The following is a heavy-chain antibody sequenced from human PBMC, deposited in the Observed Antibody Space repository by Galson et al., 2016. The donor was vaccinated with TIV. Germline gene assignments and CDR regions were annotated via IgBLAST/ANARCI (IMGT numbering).Heavy chain of an antibody. CDR1: GFTFSSFA. Sequence: SLRLSCAASGFTFSSFAMSWVRQAPGKALEWVSGIIGSGGTTFYADSVKGRFSISRDNSKNTVYLQMNSLRAEDTAVYYCAKDTGSLPRNWFDPWGQGTLVTVSS. D-gene: IGHD3-9*01. CDR3: AKDTGSLPRNWFDP. CDR2: IIGSGGTT. J-gene: IGHJ5*02. V-gene: IGHV3-23*01.